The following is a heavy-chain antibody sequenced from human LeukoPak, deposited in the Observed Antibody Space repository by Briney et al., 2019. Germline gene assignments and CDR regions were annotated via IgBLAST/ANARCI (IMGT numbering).Heavy chain of an antibody. CDR3: AELGITMIGGV. J-gene: IGHJ6*04. Sequence: GGSLRLSCAASGFTFSSYWMSWVRQAPGKGLEWVSSISSGGATIYYADSVRGRFTISRDNAKNSLYLQMNSLRAEDTAVYYCAELGITMIGGVWGKGTTVTISS. V-gene: IGHV3-48*04. D-gene: IGHD3-10*02. CDR2: ISSGGATI. CDR1: GFTFSSYW.